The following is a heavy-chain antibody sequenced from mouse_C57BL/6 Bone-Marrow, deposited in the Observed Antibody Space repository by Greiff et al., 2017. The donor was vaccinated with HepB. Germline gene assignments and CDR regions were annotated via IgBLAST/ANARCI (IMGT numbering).Heavy chain of an antibody. V-gene: IGHV6-6*01. Sequence: EVKVDASGGGLVQPGGSMKLSCAASGFTFSDAWLYWVRPSPEKGLEWVAEIRNKANNHATYYAESVKGRFTISRDDSKSSVYLQMNSLRAEDTGIYYCTRDTTVVEGYFDVWGTGTTVTVSS. D-gene: IGHD1-1*01. CDR1: GFTFSDAW. J-gene: IGHJ1*03. CDR2: IRNKANNHAT. CDR3: TRDTTVVEGYFDV.